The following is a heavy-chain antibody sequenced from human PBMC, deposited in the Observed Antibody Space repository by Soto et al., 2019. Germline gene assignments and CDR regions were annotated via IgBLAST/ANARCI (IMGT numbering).Heavy chain of an antibody. CDR3: AREAYGYLDYYYGMDV. J-gene: IGHJ6*02. CDR2: IDPSDSYT. CDR1: GYSFTRYW. V-gene: IGHV5-10-1*01. Sequence: GESLKISCNGSGYSFTRYWISWVRQMPGKGLEWMGRIDPSDSYTNYSPSFQGHVTISADKSISTAYLQWSSLKASDTAMYYCAREAYGYLDYYYGMDVWGQGTTVTVSS. D-gene: IGHD5-18*01.